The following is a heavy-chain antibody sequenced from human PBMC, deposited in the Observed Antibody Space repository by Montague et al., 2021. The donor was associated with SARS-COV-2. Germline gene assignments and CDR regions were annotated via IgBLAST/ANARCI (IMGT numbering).Heavy chain of an antibody. CDR1: SGSLSGYY. V-gene: IGHV4-34*01. D-gene: IGHD3-10*01. CDR2: INYSGDT. J-gene: IGHJ6*02. Sequence: SETLSLTCAVYSGSLSGYYWSWIRQAPGKGLEWIGEINYSGDTNYNPSLKSRVTISVDTSKNQFSLKLSSVTAADMAVYYCARVRYYGSGTSLGMDVWGQGTTVTVSS. CDR3: ARVRYYGSGTSLGMDV.